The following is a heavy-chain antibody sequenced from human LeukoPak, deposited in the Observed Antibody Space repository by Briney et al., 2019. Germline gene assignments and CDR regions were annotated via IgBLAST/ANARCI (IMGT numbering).Heavy chain of an antibody. CDR1: EFTFSSYE. V-gene: IGHV3-48*03. CDR3: ARVPRSTRIPIFR. J-gene: IGHJ4*02. Sequence: GGFLRLSCAASEFTFSSYEMNWVRQAPGKGLEWVSYISSSGDTIYYADSVKGRFTVSRDNAKNSLYLQMNSLRAEDTAVYYCARVPRSTRIPIFRWGQGTLVTVSS. D-gene: IGHD3-3*01. CDR2: ISSSGDTI.